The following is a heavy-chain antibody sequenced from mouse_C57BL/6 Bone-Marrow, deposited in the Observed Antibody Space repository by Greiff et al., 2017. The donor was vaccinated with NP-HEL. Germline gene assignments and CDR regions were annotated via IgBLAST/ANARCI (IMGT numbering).Heavy chain of an antibody. V-gene: IGHV3-6*01. D-gene: IGHD2-3*01. J-gene: IGHJ4*01. Sequence: EVQLVESGPGLVKPSQSLSLTCSVTGYSITSGYYWNWIRQFPGNKLEWMGYISYDGSNNYNPSLKNRISITRDTSKNQFFLKLNSVTTEDTATYYCARFGYYPYYAMDYWGQGTSVTVSS. CDR3: ARFGYYPYYAMDY. CDR1: GYSITSGYY. CDR2: ISYDGSN.